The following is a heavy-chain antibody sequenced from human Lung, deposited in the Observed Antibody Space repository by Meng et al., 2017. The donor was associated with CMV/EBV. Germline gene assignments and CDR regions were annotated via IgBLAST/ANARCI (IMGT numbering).Heavy chain of an antibody. CDR2: IYYNRDT. CDR1: GGSISHYC. V-gene: IGHV4-59*01. J-gene: IGHJ4*02. CDR3: ARGHYGDSSDYFDF. D-gene: IGHD4/OR15-4a*01. Sequence: SXTXSLXCTVSGGSISHYCWNWMRQPPGKGLEWIGYIYYNRDTNYNPSLKGRVTISLETSKNQFSLKLSSVTAADTAVYYCARGHYGDSSDYFDFWGQGTXVTVSS.